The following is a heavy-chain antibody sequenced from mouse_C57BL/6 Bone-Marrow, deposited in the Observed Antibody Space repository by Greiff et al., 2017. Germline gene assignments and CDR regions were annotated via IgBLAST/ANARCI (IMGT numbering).Heavy chain of an antibody. Sequence: VQLQQSGAELVRPGASVKLSCTASGFNIKDDYMHWVKQRPEQGLEWIGWIDPENGDTEYASKFQGKATITADTSSNTAYLQLSSLTSEDTAVYYCTTELYYGKRYYAMDYWGQGTSVTVSS. D-gene: IGHD2-1*01. CDR1: GFNIKDDY. J-gene: IGHJ4*01. CDR3: TTELYYGKRYYAMDY. V-gene: IGHV14-4*01. CDR2: IDPENGDT.